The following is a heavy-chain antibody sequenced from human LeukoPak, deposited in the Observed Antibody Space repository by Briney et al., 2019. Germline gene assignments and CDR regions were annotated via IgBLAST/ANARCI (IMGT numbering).Heavy chain of an antibody. CDR2: IYYSGST. Sequence: SETLSLTCTVSGGSISSYSWSWIRQPPGMGLEWIGYIYYSGSTNYNPSLKSRVTISVDTSKNQFSLKLSSVTAADTAVYYCARSDTYYVKPFDYWGQGTLVTVSS. CDR1: GGSISSYS. J-gene: IGHJ4*02. V-gene: IGHV4-59*01. CDR3: ARSDTYYVKPFDY. D-gene: IGHD3-10*02.